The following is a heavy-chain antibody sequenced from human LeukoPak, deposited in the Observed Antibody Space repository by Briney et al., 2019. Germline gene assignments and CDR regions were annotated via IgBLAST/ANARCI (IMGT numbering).Heavy chain of an antibody. CDR1: GFAFSYHW. Sequence: RPGGSLRLSCAASGFAFSYHWMTWVRQAPGKGLEWVANIKNDGAVKNYVDSVKGRFTISRDNAKNSLYLQMNSLRAEDTAVYYCAKDFRGVIEKGDYWGQGTLVTVSS. D-gene: IGHD3-10*01. J-gene: IGHJ4*02. CDR2: IKNDGAVK. CDR3: AKDFRGVIEKGDY. V-gene: IGHV3-7*01.